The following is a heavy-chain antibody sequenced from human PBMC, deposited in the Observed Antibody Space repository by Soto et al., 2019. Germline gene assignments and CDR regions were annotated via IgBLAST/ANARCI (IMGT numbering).Heavy chain of an antibody. CDR2: IDTSGST. V-gene: IGHV4-4*07. J-gene: IGHJ4*02. Sequence: SETLSLTCTVSGGSINTYYCNWIRQSAGKGLEWIGRIDTSGSTNYNPSLKSRVTMSVDTSKEQFSLKLSSVTAADTAVYYCARGGHDFWSGPFDYWGQGALVTVSS. CDR3: ARGGHDFWSGPFDY. D-gene: IGHD3-3*01. CDR1: GGSINTYY.